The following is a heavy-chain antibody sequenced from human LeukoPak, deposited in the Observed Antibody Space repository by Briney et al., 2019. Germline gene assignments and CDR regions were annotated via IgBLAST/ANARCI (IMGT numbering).Heavy chain of an antibody. CDR3: AEDDYYDSSGYSLEYFQH. D-gene: IGHD3-22*01. J-gene: IGHJ1*01. Sequence: PGGSLRLSCAASGFTFSSYAMSWVRQAPGKGLEWVSAISGSGGSTYYADSVKGRFTISRDNSRNTLYLQMNSLRAEDTAVYYCAEDDYYDSSGYSLEYFQHWGQGTLVTVSS. CDR1: GFTFSSYA. CDR2: ISGSGGST. V-gene: IGHV3-23*01.